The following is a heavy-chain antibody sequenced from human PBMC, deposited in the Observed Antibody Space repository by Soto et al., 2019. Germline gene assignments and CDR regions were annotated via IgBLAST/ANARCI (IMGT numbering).Heavy chain of an antibody. CDR1: GGSISSGGYS. D-gene: IGHD2-15*01. CDR2: IYHSGST. CDR3: ARYCSGGSCYGMDV. Sequence: QLQLQESGSGLVKPSQTLSLTCAVSGGSISSGGYSWSWIRQPPGKGLEWIGYIYHSGSTYYNPSLKSRVTIAVDRSKNQFSLKLSAVTAADTAVYYCARYCSGGSCYGMDVWGQGTTVTVSS. J-gene: IGHJ6*02. V-gene: IGHV4-30-2*01.